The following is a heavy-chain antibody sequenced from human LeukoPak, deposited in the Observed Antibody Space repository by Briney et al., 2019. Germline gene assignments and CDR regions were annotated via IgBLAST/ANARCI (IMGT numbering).Heavy chain of an antibody. Sequence: PGRSLRLSCAASGFTFSNYGMHWVRQPPGKGLEWVTFMSYDGSNKQYVDSVKGRFTISRDDSKNTLYLQMNSLRAEDTAEYYCARGIAAAGIVGVFDYWGQGILVTVSS. D-gene: IGHD6-13*01. CDR2: MSYDGSNK. J-gene: IGHJ4*02. CDR1: GFTFSNYG. CDR3: ARGIAAAGIVGVFDY. V-gene: IGHV3-30*03.